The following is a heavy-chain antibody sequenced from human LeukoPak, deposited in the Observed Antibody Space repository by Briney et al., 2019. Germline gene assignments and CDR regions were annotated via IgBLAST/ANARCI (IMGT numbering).Heavy chain of an antibody. Sequence: ASVKVSCKASGYTFTSYDINWVRQATGQGLEWMGWMNPNSGNTGYAQKFQGRVTMTRNTSISTAYMELSSLRSEDTAVYYCARHGLFWSGYPDAFDIWGQGTMVTVSS. CDR3: ARHGLFWSGYPDAFDI. J-gene: IGHJ3*02. CDR2: MNPNSGNT. D-gene: IGHD3-3*01. V-gene: IGHV1-8*01. CDR1: GYTFTSYD.